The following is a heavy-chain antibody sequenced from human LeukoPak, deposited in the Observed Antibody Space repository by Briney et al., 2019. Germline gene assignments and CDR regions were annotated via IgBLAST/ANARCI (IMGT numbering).Heavy chain of an antibody. CDR1: GFTFSSYS. J-gene: IGHJ3*01. V-gene: IGHV3-21*01. CDR3: ARDFGQPAYDSSGYP. CDR2: ISSSSSYI. D-gene: IGHD3-22*01. Sequence: PGGSLRLSCAASGFTFSSYSMNWVRQAPGKGLEWVSSISSSSSYIYYADSVKGRFTISRDNAKNSLYLQMNSLRAEDTAVYYCARDFGQPAYDSSGYPWGQGTMVTVSS.